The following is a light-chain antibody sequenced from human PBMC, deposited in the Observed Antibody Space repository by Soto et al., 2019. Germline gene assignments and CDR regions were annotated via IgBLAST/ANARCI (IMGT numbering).Light chain of an antibody. CDR1: QSLLYSNGYIY. J-gene: IGKJ4*01. V-gene: IGKV2-28*01. CDR3: MQSRQIPRT. CDR2: LGS. Sequence: DVVLTQSPLSLPVTPGEPASISCRSSQSLLYSNGYIYLDWYVQKPGQSPQLLIFLGSNRASGVPGRFSGSVLGTDFTPSISRVEADDVGDYYCMQSRQIPRTFGGGTKVEIK.